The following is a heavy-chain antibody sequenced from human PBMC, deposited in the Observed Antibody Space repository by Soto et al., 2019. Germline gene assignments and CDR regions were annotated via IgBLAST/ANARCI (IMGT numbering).Heavy chain of an antibody. Sequence: PGGSLRLSCAASGFTFSSYGMHWVRQAPGKGLEWVAVISYDGSNKYYADSVKVRFTISRDNSKNTLYLQMNSLRAEDTAVYYCAKETIRRYFYYYYGMDVWGQGTTVTVSS. V-gene: IGHV3-30*18. CDR3: AKETIRRYFYYYYGMDV. D-gene: IGHD1-26*01. CDR2: ISYDGSNK. J-gene: IGHJ6*02. CDR1: GFTFSSYG.